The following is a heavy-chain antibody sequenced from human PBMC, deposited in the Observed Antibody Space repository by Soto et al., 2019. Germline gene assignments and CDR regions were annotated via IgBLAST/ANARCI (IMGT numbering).Heavy chain of an antibody. CDR1: GFTFSSYS. CDR3: AGGDIRFDY. Sequence: EVQLVESGGGLVQPGGSLRLSCAASGFTFSSYSMNWVRQAPGKGLEWVSYISSRSSTIYYADSVKGRFTISRDNAKNSRYLQMNSLRDEDTAVYYCAGGDIRFDYWGQGTLVTVSS. V-gene: IGHV3-48*02. J-gene: IGHJ4*02. CDR2: ISSRSSTI.